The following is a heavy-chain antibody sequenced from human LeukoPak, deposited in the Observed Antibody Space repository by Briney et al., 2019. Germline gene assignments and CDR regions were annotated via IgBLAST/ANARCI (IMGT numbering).Heavy chain of an antibody. J-gene: IGHJ5*02. CDR3: ARGGSWFDP. D-gene: IGHD3-10*01. V-gene: IGHV4-59*01. CDR2: IYNSGGT. Sequence: SETLSLTCTVSGGSISSYYWSWIRQPPGKGLEWIGYIYNSGGTNYNPSLKSRVTISVDTSKNQFSLKLTSLTAADTAVYYCARGGSWFDPWGQGTLVTVSS. CDR1: GGSISSYY.